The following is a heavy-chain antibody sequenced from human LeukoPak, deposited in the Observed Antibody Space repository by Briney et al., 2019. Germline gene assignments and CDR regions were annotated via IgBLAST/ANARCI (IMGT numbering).Heavy chain of an antibody. Sequence: SETLSLTCTVSGYSISSGYYWGWIRQPPGKGLEWIGSIYHSGSTYYNPSLKSRVTIPVDTSKNQFSLKLSSVTAADTAVYYCARENSSSSDWFDPWGQGTLVTVSS. J-gene: IGHJ5*02. CDR3: ARENSSSSDWFDP. CDR2: IYHSGST. CDR1: GYSISSGYY. V-gene: IGHV4-38-2*02. D-gene: IGHD6-6*01.